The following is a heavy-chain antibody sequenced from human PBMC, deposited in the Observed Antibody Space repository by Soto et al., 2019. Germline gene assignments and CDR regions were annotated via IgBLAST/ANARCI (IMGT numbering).Heavy chain of an antibody. D-gene: IGHD3-22*01. Sequence: PGGSLRVPCTASGLTFSSYAMTWVRQAPGKGLEWVSAIGGSTTGTYYAASVRGRFTISRDNSKNTLYLQMNSLRAEDTAVYYCAKVGYYHSSGYYPYWYFDLWGRGTLVTVSS. CDR3: AKVGYYHSSGYYPYWYFDL. V-gene: IGHV3-23*01. J-gene: IGHJ2*01. CDR2: IGGSTTGT. CDR1: GLTFSSYA.